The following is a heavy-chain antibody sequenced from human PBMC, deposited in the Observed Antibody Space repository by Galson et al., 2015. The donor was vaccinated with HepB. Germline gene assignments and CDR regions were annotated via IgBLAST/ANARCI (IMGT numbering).Heavy chain of an antibody. CDR1: GYSFTNYW. CDR3: ARRIAAARTSGIDY. J-gene: IGHJ4*02. CDR2: IDPSDSYT. V-gene: IGHV5-10-1*01. D-gene: IGHD6-13*01. Sequence: QSGAEVKKPGESLKISCKGSGYSFTNYWISWVRQMPGKGLEWMGRIDPSDSYTNYSPSFQGHVTISADKSTSTAYLRWSSLKASDTAMYYCARRIAAARTSGIDYWGQGTLVTVSS.